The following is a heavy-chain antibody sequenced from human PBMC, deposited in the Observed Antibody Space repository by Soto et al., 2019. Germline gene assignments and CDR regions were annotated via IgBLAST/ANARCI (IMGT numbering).Heavy chain of an antibody. Sequence: EVQLLESGGGSVQPGGSLGLSCAASGFTFSTYAMSWVRQAPGKGLEWVSTISGSDDSTYYADSVKGRFTIFRDNSKSTLYLQMNSLRAEDTAVYYCAKEGDISLYYFDYWGQGTLVTVSS. CDR1: GFTFSTYA. CDR3: AKEGDISLYYFDY. D-gene: IGHD2-21*02. J-gene: IGHJ4*02. CDR2: ISGSDDST. V-gene: IGHV3-23*01.